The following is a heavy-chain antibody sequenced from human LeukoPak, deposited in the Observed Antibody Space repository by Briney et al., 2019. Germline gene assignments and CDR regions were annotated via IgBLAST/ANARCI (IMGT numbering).Heavy chain of an antibody. J-gene: IGHJ4*02. CDR1: GGSISSSSYF. Sequence: SETLSLTCTVSGGSISSSSYFWGWIRQPPGKGLEWIGSIYYSGSTYYNPSLKSRVTLSVDTSKNQFSLKLSSVTAADTAVYYCARSRITMIVVERFDYWGQGTLVTVSS. CDR3: ARSRITMIVVERFDY. CDR2: IYYSGST. D-gene: IGHD3-22*01. V-gene: IGHV4-39*07.